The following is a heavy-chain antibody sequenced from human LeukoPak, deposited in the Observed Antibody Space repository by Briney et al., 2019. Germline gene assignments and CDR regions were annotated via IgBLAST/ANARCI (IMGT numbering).Heavy chain of an antibody. CDR1: GFTFSSYS. J-gene: IGHJ4*02. Sequence: LGGSLRLSCAASGFTFSSYSMNWVRQAPGKGLEWVSYISSSSSTIYYADSVKGRFTISRDNAKNSLYLQMNSLRAEDTAVYYCARGCSSTSCYERYYFDYWGQGTLVTVSS. D-gene: IGHD2-2*01. V-gene: IGHV3-48*01. CDR2: ISSSSSTI. CDR3: ARGCSSTSCYERYYFDY.